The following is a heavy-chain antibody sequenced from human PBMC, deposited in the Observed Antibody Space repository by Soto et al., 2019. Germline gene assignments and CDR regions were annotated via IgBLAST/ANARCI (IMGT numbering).Heavy chain of an antibody. D-gene: IGHD5-18*01. CDR2: IYYSGST. CDR1: GGSISSGDYY. V-gene: IGHV4-30-4*01. Sequence: SETLSLTCTVSGGSISSGDYYWSWIRQPPGKGLEWIGYIYYSGSTYYNPSLKSRVTISVDTSKNRFSLKLSSVTAADTAVYYCARGGTAMVLGYYYYGMDVWGQGTTVTVSS. J-gene: IGHJ6*02. CDR3: ARGGTAMVLGYYYYGMDV.